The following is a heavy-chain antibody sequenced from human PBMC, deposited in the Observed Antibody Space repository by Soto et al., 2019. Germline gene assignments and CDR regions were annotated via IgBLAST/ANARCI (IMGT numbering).Heavy chain of an antibody. CDR3: ARDPDYGDYKMDY. Sequence: SVKVSCKASGGTFSSYAISWVRQAPGQGLEWMGGIIPIFGTANYAQKFQGRVTITADESTSTAYMELSSLRSEDTAVYYCARDPDYGDYKMDYWGQGTLVTVSS. CDR2: IIPIFGTA. D-gene: IGHD4-17*01. CDR1: GGTFSSYA. J-gene: IGHJ4*02. V-gene: IGHV1-69*13.